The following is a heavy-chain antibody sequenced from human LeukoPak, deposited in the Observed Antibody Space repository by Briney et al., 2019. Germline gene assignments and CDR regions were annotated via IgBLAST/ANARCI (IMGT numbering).Heavy chain of an antibody. D-gene: IGHD3-3*01. V-gene: IGHV3-9*01. Sequence: GGSLRLSCAASGFTFDDHAMHWVRQVPGKGLEWVSGISWNSGSIGYADSVKGRFTISRDNAKNSLFLQMNSLRAEDTALYYCARDSIDFWSGSNYGMDVWGQGTLVTVSS. J-gene: IGHJ6*02. CDR1: GFTFDDHA. CDR2: ISWNSGSI. CDR3: ARDSIDFWSGSNYGMDV.